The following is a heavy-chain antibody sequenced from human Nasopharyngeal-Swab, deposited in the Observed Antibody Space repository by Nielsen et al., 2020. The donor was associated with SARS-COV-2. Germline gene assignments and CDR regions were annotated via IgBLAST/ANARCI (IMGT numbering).Heavy chain of an antibody. Sequence: SETLSLTCTVSGGSVSTGSYYWTWIRQPPGKGLEWIGYTYNNGSTKYNPSLKSRVTISVDTSKNQFSLKLNSVTAADTAVYYCARARDWGSYFYYYYMGVWGNGTTVTVSS. CDR3: ARARDWGSYFYYYYMGV. CDR1: GGSVSTGSYY. D-gene: IGHD7-27*01. V-gene: IGHV4-61*01. CDR2: TYNNGST. J-gene: IGHJ6*03.